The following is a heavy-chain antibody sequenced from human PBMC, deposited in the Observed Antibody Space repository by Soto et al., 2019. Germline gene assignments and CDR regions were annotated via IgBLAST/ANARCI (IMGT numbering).Heavy chain of an antibody. CDR3: VREPRYCSGGSCSIMGDAFDI. CDR2: IYNEFT. V-gene: IGHV3-66*01. D-gene: IGHD2-15*01. J-gene: IGHJ3*02. Sequence: EVQLVESGGGLVQPGGSLRLSCVASGFSVTDIYMNWVRQAPGKGLELVSVIYNEFTDYADSVRGRFSISTDSSKNALYLQMNSLRAEDSAVYYCVREPRYCSGGSCSIMGDAFDIWGQGTKVTVSS. CDR1: GFSVTDIY.